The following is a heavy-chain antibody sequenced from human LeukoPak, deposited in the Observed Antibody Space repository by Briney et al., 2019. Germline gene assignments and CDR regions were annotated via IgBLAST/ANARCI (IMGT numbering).Heavy chain of an antibody. CDR1: GGSISSYY. Sequence: PSETLSLTCTVSGGSISSYYWSWIRQPPGKGLEWIGYIYYSGSTYYNPSLKSRVTISVDTSKNQFSLKLSSVTAADTAVYYCASLDYGDYRFGYWGQGTLVTVSS. V-gene: IGHV4-59*08. J-gene: IGHJ4*02. CDR2: IYYSGST. CDR3: ASLDYGDYRFGY. D-gene: IGHD4-17*01.